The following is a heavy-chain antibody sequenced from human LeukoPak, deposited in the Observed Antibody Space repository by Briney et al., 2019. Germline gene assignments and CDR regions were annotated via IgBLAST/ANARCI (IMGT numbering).Heavy chain of an antibody. CDR3: ARTVSGYSYAFDY. V-gene: IGHV1-69*13. D-gene: IGHD5-18*01. CDR1: GGTFSSYA. J-gene: IGHJ4*02. CDR2: IIPIFGTA. Sequence: GASVKVSCKASGGTFSSYAISWVRQAPGQGLEWMGGIIPIFGTANYAQKFQGRVTITADESTSTAYMELSSLRSEETAVYYCARTVSGYSYAFDYWGQGTLVTVSS.